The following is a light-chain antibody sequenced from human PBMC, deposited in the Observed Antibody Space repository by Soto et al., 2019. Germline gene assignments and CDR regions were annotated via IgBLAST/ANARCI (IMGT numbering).Light chain of an antibody. J-gene: IGLJ2*01. CDR3: QTWGTGLYVV. CDR1: SGHSNYA. Sequence: QAVLTQSPSASASLGASVKLTCTLSSGHSNYAIAWHQQQPEKGPRYLMKLNSDGSHSKGDGIPDRFSGSSSGAERYLTISSRQSEDEADYYCQTWGTGLYVVFGGGTKVTVL. CDR2: LNSDGSH. V-gene: IGLV4-69*01.